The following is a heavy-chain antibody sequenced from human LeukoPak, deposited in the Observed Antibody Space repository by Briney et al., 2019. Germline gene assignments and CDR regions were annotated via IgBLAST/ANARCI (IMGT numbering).Heavy chain of an antibody. CDR2: IIGSGGDT. V-gene: IGHV3-23*01. D-gene: IGHD1-26*01. J-gene: IGHJ3*01. Sequence: PGGSLRLSCAASGFTFSSYAMSWVRQAPGKGLEWVSTIIGSGGDTYYADSVKGRFTISRDNSKNTLYLQMNSLRIEDTAVYYCAKDLSVVGAHDSFDVWGQGTMVTVSS. CDR3: AKDLSVVGAHDSFDV. CDR1: GFTFSSYA.